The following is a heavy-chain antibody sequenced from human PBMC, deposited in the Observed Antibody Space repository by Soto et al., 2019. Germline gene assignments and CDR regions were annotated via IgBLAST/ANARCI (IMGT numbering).Heavy chain of an antibody. CDR2: ISSSSSYI. CDR3: ARRGITFGGVIEYYFDY. D-gene: IGHD3-16*02. J-gene: IGHJ4*02. Sequence: GGSLRLSCAASGFTFSSYSLNWVRQAPGKGLEWVSSISSSSSYIYYADSVKGRFTFSRDNAKNSLYLQMNSLRAEDTAVYYCARRGITFGGVIEYYFDYWGQGTLVTVSS. CDR1: GFTFSSYS. V-gene: IGHV3-21*01.